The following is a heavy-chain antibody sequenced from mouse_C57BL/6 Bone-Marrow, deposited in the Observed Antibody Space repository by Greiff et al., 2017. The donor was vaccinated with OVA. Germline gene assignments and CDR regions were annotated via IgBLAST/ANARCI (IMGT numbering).Heavy chain of an antibody. CDR1: GFNIKDDY. V-gene: IGHV14-4*01. CDR2: IDPENGDT. D-gene: IGHD2-1*01. Sequence: EVQLKESGAELVRPGASVKLSCTASGFNIKDDYMHWVKQRPEQGLEWIGWIDPENGDTEYASKFQGKATITADTSSNTAYLQLSSLTSEDTAVYYCTNYYGNYAAWFAYWGQGTLVTVSA. J-gene: IGHJ3*01. CDR3: TNYYGNYAAWFAY.